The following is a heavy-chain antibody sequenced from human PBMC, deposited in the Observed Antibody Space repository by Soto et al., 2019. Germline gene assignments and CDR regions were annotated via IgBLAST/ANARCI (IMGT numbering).Heavy chain of an antibody. CDR3: ARGANYGDYGAFDV. J-gene: IGHJ4*02. V-gene: IGHV3-21*06. Sequence: EVQLVESGGGLVRPGGSLRLSCAASGFIFSSYSLIWVRQAPGKGLEWVSSFTRSTATTYYADSVKGRFTISRDNAENSLYLQMNSLRAEDTAVYYCARGANYGDYGAFDVWGQGTLVTVAS. CDR1: GFIFSSYS. CDR2: FTRSTATT. D-gene: IGHD4-17*01.